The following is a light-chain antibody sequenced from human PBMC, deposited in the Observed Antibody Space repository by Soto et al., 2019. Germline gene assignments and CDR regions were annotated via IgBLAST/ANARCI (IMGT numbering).Light chain of an antibody. Sequence: EIVMTQSPATLSVSPGERVTFSCRASQGVSRKLAWYQHKPGQAPRLLISGASTVATGIPARFSGSGSGTESTLTINSLQSEDCAVYYCQQYYTWPLTFGGGTKVEIK. V-gene: IGKV3-15*01. CDR2: GAS. CDR1: QGVSRK. CDR3: QQYYTWPLT. J-gene: IGKJ4*02.